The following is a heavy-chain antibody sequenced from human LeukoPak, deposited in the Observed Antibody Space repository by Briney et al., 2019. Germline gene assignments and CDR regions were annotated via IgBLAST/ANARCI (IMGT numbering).Heavy chain of an antibody. V-gene: IGHV3-23*01. J-gene: IGHJ4*02. CDR1: GFTFSSYA. CDR3: AKEGSPYYDFWSGYYLYYFDY. CDR2: ISGSGGST. D-gene: IGHD3-3*01. Sequence: PGGSLRLSCAASGFTFSSYAMSWVRQAPGKGLEWVSAISGSGGSTYYADSVKGRFTISRDNSKSTLYLQMNSLRAEDTAVYYCAKEGSPYYDFWSGYYLYYFDYWGQGTLVTVSS.